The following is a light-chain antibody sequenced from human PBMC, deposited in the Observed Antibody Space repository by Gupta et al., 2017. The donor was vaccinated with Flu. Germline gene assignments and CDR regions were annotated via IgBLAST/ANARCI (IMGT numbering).Light chain of an antibody. CDR2: SAS. Sequence: EIVLTQSPGTLSLSPGDRATLSCRATETLSSHVAWYQQRPGQAPRLLIHSASSRGTGVPVRCSGSGSGSXFTLSIXRLEPEAFAVYCCQHDGSSPGTFGXGTQVEIK. V-gene: IGKV3-20*01. CDR1: ETLSSH. CDR3: QHDGSSPGT. J-gene: IGKJ1*01.